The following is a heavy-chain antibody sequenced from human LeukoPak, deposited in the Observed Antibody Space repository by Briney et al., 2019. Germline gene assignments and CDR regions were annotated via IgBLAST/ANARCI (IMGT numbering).Heavy chain of an antibody. D-gene: IGHD2-15*01. CDR2: INNDGSGT. CDR3: VRGGESTWS. CDR1: GFTFSSYW. V-gene: IGHV3-74*01. Sequence: GGSLRLSCAASGFTFSSYWMHCVRQAPGKGPVWVSRINNDGSGTTYADSVKGRFTISRDDAKNTLYLQMNSLRAEDTAVYYCVRGGESTWSWGQGTLVTVSS. J-gene: IGHJ5*02.